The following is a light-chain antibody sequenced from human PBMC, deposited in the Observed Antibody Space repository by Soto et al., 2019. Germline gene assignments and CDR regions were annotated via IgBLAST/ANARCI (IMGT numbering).Light chain of an antibody. CDR3: QQYSIWRT. Sequence: TQSPATLSLSPGERATLSCRASQSIHTSLAWYQQKPGQPPRLVVYDSTLRANGVPDRFGGSRSGTEFTLTISSLQSEDFAVYYCQQYSIWRTFGQGTKVDIK. J-gene: IGKJ1*01. CDR1: QSIHTS. V-gene: IGKV3D-15*01. CDR2: DST.